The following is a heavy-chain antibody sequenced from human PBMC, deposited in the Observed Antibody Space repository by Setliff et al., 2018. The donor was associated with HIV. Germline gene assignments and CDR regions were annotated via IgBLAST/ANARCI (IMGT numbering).Heavy chain of an antibody. CDR3: ARTTVRDFGLVITNFVQ. CDR1: GGSINGHS. CDR2: IDHSETT. Sequence: PSETLSLTCTVSGGSINGHSWSWIRQPPGKVLEWIGYIDHSETTNYNPSLKSRLTISIDTSKTQFSLNLSSVTAADTAVYYCARTTVRDFGLVITNFVQWGLGTLVTVS. J-gene: IGHJ4*02. V-gene: IGHV4-59*11. D-gene: IGHD3-3*01.